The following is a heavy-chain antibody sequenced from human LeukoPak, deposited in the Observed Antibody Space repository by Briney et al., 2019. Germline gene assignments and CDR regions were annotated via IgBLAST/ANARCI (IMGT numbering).Heavy chain of an antibody. J-gene: IGHJ5*02. D-gene: IGHD2-2*01. CDR1: GFTFSSYA. V-gene: IGHV3-23*01. CDR2: ISASGDST. Sequence: GGSLRLSCAASGFTFSSYAMSWVRQAPGKGLEWVSAISASGDSTHYADSVKGRFTISRDNAKNSLYLQMNSLRAEDTAVYYCARANLCSSTSCYDHWGQGTLVTVSS. CDR3: ARANLCSSTSCYDH.